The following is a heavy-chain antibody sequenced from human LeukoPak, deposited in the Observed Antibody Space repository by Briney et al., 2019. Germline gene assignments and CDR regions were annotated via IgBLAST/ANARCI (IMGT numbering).Heavy chain of an antibody. CDR1: GFTFSSYS. CDR3: AERSYGDYYYGMDV. D-gene: IGHD4-17*01. V-gene: IGHV3-21*04. Sequence: GGSLRLSCAASGFTFSSYSMNWVRQAPGEGLEWVSSISSSSSYIYYADSVKGRFTISRDNAKNSLYLQMNSLRAEDTAVYYCAERSYGDYYYGMDVWGQGTTVTVSS. J-gene: IGHJ6*02. CDR2: ISSSSSYI.